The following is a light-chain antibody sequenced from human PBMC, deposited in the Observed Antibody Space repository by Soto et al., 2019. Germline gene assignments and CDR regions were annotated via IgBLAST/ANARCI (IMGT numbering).Light chain of an antibody. V-gene: IGKV3-15*01. J-gene: IGKJ4*01. CDR1: QSGRSN. CDR2: GAA. Sequence: EIVMTKSPATLSVSPGERATLSCRASQSGRSNSLSWYQQTPGQSPRLLIYGAATRTTGFPARFSGSGSGTEFPLTISSLRSEDFAIYYCQQYSSWPLTVGGGTKVEIK. CDR3: QQYSSWPLT.